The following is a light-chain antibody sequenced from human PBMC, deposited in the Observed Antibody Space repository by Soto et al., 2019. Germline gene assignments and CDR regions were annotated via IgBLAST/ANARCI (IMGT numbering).Light chain of an antibody. CDR2: DDS. CDR1: NIGSKS. CDR3: QVWDSTSDHVV. J-gene: IGLJ2*01. Sequence: SYELTQPPSVSVAPGQTARITCGGNNIGSKSVHWYQQKPGQAPVLVVYDDSDRPSGIPERFSGSNSGNTATLTISRFEAGDEADYYSQVWDSTSDHVVFGGGTKLTVL. V-gene: IGLV3-21*02.